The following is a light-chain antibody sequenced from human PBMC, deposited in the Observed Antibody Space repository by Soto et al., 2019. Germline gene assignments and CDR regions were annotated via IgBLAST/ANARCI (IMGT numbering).Light chain of an antibody. V-gene: IGLV2-14*01. Sequence: QSVLTQPASVSGSPGHSITISCTGTSSDVGGYNYVSWYQQHPGKAPKLMIYDVSNRTSGVSKLFSGSKSGNTASLTIAGLQAEDAADYYCSSHTSSSTPYVFGTGTKVTVL. CDR2: DVS. J-gene: IGLJ1*01. CDR1: SSDVGGYNY. CDR3: SSHTSSSTPYV.